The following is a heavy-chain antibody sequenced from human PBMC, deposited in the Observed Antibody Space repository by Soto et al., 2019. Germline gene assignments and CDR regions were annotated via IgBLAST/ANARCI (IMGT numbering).Heavy chain of an antibody. CDR1: GFTLSRQA. Sequence: EVQLLESGGGLVQPGGSLRLSCAASGFTLSRQAMSLVRQAPGKGLEWVSAISASGARTYYADSVMGRFSISRDTSKNTLYLQINTLRVEDTAVYYCAKDQTPGYSADWAVGYYFHFWGQGTLVTVSS. D-gene: IGHD5-12*01. CDR2: ISASGART. CDR3: AKDQTPGYSADWAVGYYFHF. V-gene: IGHV3-23*01. J-gene: IGHJ4*02.